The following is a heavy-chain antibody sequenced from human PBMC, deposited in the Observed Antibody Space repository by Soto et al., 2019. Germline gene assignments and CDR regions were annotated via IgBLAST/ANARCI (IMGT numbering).Heavy chain of an antibody. Sequence: QVQLQESGPGLVKPSQTLSLTCTVSGGSISRGGYCWDWIRQHPGKGLEWIGYIYYSGSTYYNPSPNSGTTTSVDTPKNHSSLTPNTVTAADTAVYYCAREPLTWGQGTLVTVSS. CDR3: AREPLT. V-gene: IGHV4-31*03. CDR1: GGSISRGGYC. CDR2: IYYSGST. J-gene: IGHJ4*02.